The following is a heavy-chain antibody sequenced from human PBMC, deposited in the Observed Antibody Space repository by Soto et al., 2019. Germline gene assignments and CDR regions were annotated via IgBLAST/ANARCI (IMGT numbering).Heavy chain of an antibody. J-gene: IGHJ4*02. CDR3: ARGRYCSSTSCSPGVYYFDY. CDR2: IYHTGKA. CDR1: GDSISGNNW. V-gene: IGHV4-4*02. Sequence: SETLSLTCAVSGDSISGNNWWSWVRQSPGKGLEWIGEIYHTGKATYNPFLKTRVTMSVDKSKIQFSLKLSSVTAADTAVYYCARGRYCSSTSCSPGVYYFDYWGQGTLVTVSS. D-gene: IGHD2-2*01.